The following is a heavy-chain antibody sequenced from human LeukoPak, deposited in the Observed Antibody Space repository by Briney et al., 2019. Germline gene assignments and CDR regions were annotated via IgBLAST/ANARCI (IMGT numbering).Heavy chain of an antibody. Sequence: SETLSLTCAVYGGSFSGYYWSWIRQPPGKGLEWIGEINHSGSTNYNPSLKSRVTISVDTSENQFSLKLSSVTAADTAVYYCARGASPYYYGSGSYYPKIFDYWGQGTLVTVSS. CDR1: GGSFSGYY. D-gene: IGHD3-10*01. CDR3: ARGASPYYYGSGSYYPKIFDY. V-gene: IGHV4-34*01. J-gene: IGHJ4*02. CDR2: INHSGST.